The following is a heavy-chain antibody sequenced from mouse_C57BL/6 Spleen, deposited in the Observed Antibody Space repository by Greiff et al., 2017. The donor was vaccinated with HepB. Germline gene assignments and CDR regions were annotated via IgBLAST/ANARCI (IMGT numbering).Heavy chain of an antibody. D-gene: IGHD2-12*01. J-gene: IGHJ2*01. V-gene: IGHV1-64*01. Sequence: QVQLKQPGAELVKPGASVKLSCKASGYTFTSYWMHWVKQRPGQGLEWIGMIHPNSGSTNYNEKFKSKATLTVDKASSTAYMQLSSLTSEDSAVYYSARRGVYENYYYFDVWGQGTTLTVSS. CDR2: IHPNSGST. CDR3: ARRGVYENYYYFDV. CDR1: GYTFTSYW.